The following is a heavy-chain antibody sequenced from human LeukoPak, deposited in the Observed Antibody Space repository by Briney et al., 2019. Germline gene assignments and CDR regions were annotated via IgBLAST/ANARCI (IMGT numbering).Heavy chain of an antibody. CDR2: INPNSGGT. Sequence: ASVKVSCKASGYTFTGYYMHWVRQAPGQGREWMGWINPNSGGTNYAQKFKGRVTMTRDTSISTAYTELSRLRSDDTAVYYCARMAKLAARRGVGAFDIWGQGTMVTVSS. V-gene: IGHV1-2*02. D-gene: IGHD6-6*01. J-gene: IGHJ3*02. CDR1: GYTFTGYY. CDR3: ARMAKLAARRGVGAFDI.